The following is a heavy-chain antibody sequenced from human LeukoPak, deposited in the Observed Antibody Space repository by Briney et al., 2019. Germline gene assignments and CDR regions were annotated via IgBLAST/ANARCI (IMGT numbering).Heavy chain of an antibody. CDR3: AKGREYQLLSPENFDY. Sequence: GGSLRLSCAASGFTFSNAWMSWVRQAPGKGLEWVSAISGSGGSTYYADSVKGRFTISRDNSKNTLYLQMNSLRAEDTAVYYCAKGREYQLLSPENFDYWGQGTLVTVSS. V-gene: IGHV3-23*01. D-gene: IGHD2-2*01. CDR2: ISGSGGST. J-gene: IGHJ4*02. CDR1: GFTFSNAW.